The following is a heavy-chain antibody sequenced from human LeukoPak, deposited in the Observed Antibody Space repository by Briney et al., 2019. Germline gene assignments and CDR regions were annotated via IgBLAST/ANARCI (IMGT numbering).Heavy chain of an antibody. CDR1: VFTFSMYW. J-gene: IGHJ4*02. CDR3: ATKQWLAPPPDS. V-gene: IGHV3-74*01. CDR2: INTDGTVT. Sequence: PGGSLRLSCAASVFTFSMYWVLGVRQAPGKGLESVSRINTDGTVTTYADSVKGRFTVSRDNPDNTLFLQMNSVRDEDTAVYYCATKQWLAPPPDSWGQGTPVTVSS. D-gene: IGHD6-19*01.